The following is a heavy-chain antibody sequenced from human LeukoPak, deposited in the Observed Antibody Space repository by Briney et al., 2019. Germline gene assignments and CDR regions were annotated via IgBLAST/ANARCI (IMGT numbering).Heavy chain of an antibody. D-gene: IGHD3-3*01. CDR2: ISSSSSYI. V-gene: IGHV3-21*01. J-gene: IGHJ4*02. Sequence: KSGGSLRLSCAASGFTFSSYSMNWVRQAPGKGLEWVSSISSSSSYIYYADSVKGRFTTSRDNAKNSLYLQMNSLRAEDTAVYYCARTFGVVGVSDYWGQGTLVTVSS. CDR1: GFTFSSYS. CDR3: ARTFGVVGVSDY.